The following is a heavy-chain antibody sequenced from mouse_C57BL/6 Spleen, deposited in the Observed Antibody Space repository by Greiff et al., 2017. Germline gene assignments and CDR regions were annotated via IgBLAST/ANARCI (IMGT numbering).Heavy chain of an antibody. Sequence: QVQLQQSGAELVKPGASVKISCKASGYAFSSYWMNWVKQRPGKGLEWIGQIYPGDGDTNYNGKFKGKATLTADKSSSTAYMQLSSLTSEDSAVYLCARGIYSPTNFGGWGTGATVTVS. J-gene: IGHJ1*03. D-gene: IGHD2-10*01. CDR3: ARGIYSPTNFGG. CDR2: IYPGDGDT. CDR1: GYAFSSYW. V-gene: IGHV1-80*01.